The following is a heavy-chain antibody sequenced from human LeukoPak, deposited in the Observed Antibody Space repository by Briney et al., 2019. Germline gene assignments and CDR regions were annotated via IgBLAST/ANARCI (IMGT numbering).Heavy chain of an antibody. CDR1: GGSFSGYY. CDR3: ARSAAHRAEYFQH. J-gene: IGHJ1*01. CDR2: INHSGST. D-gene: IGHD2-2*01. Sequence: SETLSLTCAVYGGSFSGYYWSWIRQPPGKGLEWLGEINHSGSTNYNPSLKSRVTISVDTSKNQFSLKLSSVTAADTAVYYCARSAAHRAEYFQHWGQGTLVTVSS. V-gene: IGHV4-34*01.